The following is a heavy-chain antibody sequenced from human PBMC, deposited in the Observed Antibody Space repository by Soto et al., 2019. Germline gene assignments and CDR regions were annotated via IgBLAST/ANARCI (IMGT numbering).Heavy chain of an antibody. D-gene: IGHD3-10*01. CDR3: ARGRGITMVRGVIPRYGMDV. CDR2: IFFNGST. J-gene: IGHJ6*02. CDR1: GGSISSYN. Sequence: PSETLSLTCTVSGGSISSYNWRWIRQPAGKGLEWIGRIFFNGSTNYNPSLKSPVTMSVDTSKNQFSLKLSSVTAADTAVYYCARGRGITMVRGVIPRYGMDVWGQGTTVTVSS. V-gene: IGHV4-4*07.